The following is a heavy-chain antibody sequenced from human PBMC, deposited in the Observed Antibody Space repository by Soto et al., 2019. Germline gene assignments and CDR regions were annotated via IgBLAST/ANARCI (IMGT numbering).Heavy chain of an antibody. Sequence: QVQLVQSGAEVKEPGSSVKVSCKVSGDTFNKYTINWVRQAPGQGLEWMAGIIPIYGTANYALKFHDRIKVTADESTATAYMELNSLTSEDTAIYYCARDGHGSNYWYFDLWGRGTLITVSS. J-gene: IGHJ2*01. CDR1: GDTFNKYT. CDR2: IIPIYGTA. D-gene: IGHD5-12*01. V-gene: IGHV1-69*01. CDR3: ARDGHGSNYWYFDL.